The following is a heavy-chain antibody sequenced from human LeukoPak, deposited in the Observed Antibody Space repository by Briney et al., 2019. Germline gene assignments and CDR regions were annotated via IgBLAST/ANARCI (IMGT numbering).Heavy chain of an antibody. CDR2: INPNSGGT. D-gene: IGHD1-26*01. J-gene: IGHJ4*02. CDR3: ARQQVGASGGYYFDY. V-gene: IGHV1-2*02. CDR1: GYTFTGYY. Sequence: APVKVSCKASGYTFTGYYMHWVRQAPGQGLEWMGWINPNSGGTNYAQKFQGRVTMTRDTSISTAYMELSRLRSDDTAVYYCARQQVGASGGYYFDYRGQGTLVTVSS.